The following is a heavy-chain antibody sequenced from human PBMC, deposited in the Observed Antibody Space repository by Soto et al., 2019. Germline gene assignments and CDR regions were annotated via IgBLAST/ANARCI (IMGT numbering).Heavy chain of an antibody. CDR2: IIPIFGTA. CDR1: GGTFSSYA. CDR3: ARGNPGIFGVVTSYGMDV. V-gene: IGHV1-69*13. J-gene: IGHJ6*02. Sequence: ASVKVSCKASGGTFSSYAISWVRQAPGQGLEWMGGIIPIFGTANYAQKSQGRVTITADESTSTAYMELSSLRSEDTAVYYCARGNPGIFGVVTSYGMDVWGQGTTVTVSS. D-gene: IGHD3-3*02.